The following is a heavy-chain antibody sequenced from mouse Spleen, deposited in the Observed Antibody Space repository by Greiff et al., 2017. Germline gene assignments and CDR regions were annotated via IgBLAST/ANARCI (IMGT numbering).Heavy chain of an antibody. D-gene: IGHD2-1*01. Sequence: VQLQQSGAELVRPGASVKLSCTASGFNIKDDYMHWVKQRPEQGLEWIGWIDPENGDTEYASKFQGKATITADTSSNTAYLQLSSLTSEDTAVYYCTTRGGNYEGLFAYWGQGTLVTVSA. CDR2: IDPENGDT. CDR3: TTRGGNYEGLFAY. CDR1: GFNIKDDY. V-gene: IGHV14-4*01. J-gene: IGHJ3*01.